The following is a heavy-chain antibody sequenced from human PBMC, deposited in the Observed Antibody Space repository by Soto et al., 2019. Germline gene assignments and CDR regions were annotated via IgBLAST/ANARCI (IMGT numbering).Heavy chain of an antibody. CDR3: AKTIAAVGRYFYF. Sequence: QVQLVQSGGEVKKPGASVKVSCKASGYTFTNYGISWVRQAPGQGLEWMGGIIPIFGTANYAQKFQGRVTTTAVEATTTAYMEPISLRSEDWSELNCAKTIAAVGRYFYFWGQGTLVTVSS. CDR1: GYTFTNYG. CDR2: IIPIFGTA. D-gene: IGHD6-13*01. V-gene: IGHV1-69*13. J-gene: IGHJ4*02.